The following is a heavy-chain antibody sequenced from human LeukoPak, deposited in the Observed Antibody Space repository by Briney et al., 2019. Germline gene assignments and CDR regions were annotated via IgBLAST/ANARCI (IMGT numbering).Heavy chain of an antibody. D-gene: IGHD2-2*01. CDR1: GFTFSSYA. CDR2: ISYDGSNK. J-gene: IGHJ3*02. V-gene: IGHV3-30-3*01. CDR3: AREGKYCSNCPGDVFEI. Sequence: RSGGSLRLSCAASGFTFSSYAMHWVRQAPGKGLEWVAVISYDGSNKYYADSVKGRFTISRDNSKNTLYLQMNSLRAEDTAVYYCAREGKYCSNCPGDVFEIWGQGTMVTVSS.